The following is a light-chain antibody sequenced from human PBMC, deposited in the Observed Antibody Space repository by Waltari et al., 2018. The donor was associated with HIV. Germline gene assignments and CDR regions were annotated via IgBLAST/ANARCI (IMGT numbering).Light chain of an antibody. V-gene: IGLV2-11*01. Sequence: QSALTQPRSVSGSPGQSVTISCTGTGIDVGGHNSVSWYQQYTDKAPKIMIYDVSKRPSGVPDRFSGSKSGNTASLTISGLQSEDEANYFCCSYAGSYTYVFGTGTEVTVL. CDR2: DVS. CDR3: CSYAGSYTYV. J-gene: IGLJ1*01. CDR1: GIDVGGHNS.